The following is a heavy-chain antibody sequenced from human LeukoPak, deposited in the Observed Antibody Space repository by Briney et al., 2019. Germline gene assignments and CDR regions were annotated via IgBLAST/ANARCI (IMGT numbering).Heavy chain of an antibody. J-gene: IGHJ6*03. Sequence: SETLSVTCTVSGGSISSGSYYWSWIRQPAGKGLEWIGRIYTSGSTNYNPSLKSRVTISVGTSKNQFSLKLSSVTAADTAVYYCARGGPAAIPYYYYYYMDVWGKGTTVTVSS. CDR3: ARGGPAAIPYYYYYYMDV. D-gene: IGHD2-2*01. V-gene: IGHV4-61*02. CDR2: IYTSGST. CDR1: GGSISSGSYY.